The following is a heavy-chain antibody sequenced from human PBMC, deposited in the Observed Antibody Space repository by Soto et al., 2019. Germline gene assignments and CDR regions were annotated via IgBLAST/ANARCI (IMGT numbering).Heavy chain of an antibody. CDR3: ASGSLRYCSGGSCSGLFDY. CDR2: ISSSSSYI. Sequence: GSLRLSCAASGFTFSSYSMNWVRQAPGKGLEWVSSISSSSSYIYYADSVKGRFTISRDNAKNSLYLQMNSLRAEDTAVYYCASGSLRYCSGGSCSGLFDYWGEGTLVTVSS. D-gene: IGHD2-15*01. V-gene: IGHV3-21*01. J-gene: IGHJ4*02. CDR1: GFTFSSYS.